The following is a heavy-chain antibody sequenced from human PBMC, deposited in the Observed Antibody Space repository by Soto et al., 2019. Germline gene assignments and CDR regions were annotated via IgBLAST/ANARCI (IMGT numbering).Heavy chain of an antibody. CDR2: IWYDGSNK. D-gene: IGHD5-12*01. J-gene: IGHJ3*02. V-gene: IGHV3-33*01. CDR1: GFTFSSYG. CDR3: ARGWMATPLDAFDI. Sequence: GGSLRLSCAASGFTFSSYGMHWVRQAPSKGLEWVAVIWYDGSNKYYADSVKGRFTISRDNSKNTLYLQMNSLRAEDTAVYYCARGWMATPLDAFDIWGQGTMVTVSS.